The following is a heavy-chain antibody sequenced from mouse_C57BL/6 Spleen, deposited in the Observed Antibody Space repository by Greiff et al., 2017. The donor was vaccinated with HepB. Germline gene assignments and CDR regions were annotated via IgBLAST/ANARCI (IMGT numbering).Heavy chain of an antibody. CDR2: ISDGGSYT. Sequence: DVKLVESGGGLVKPGGSLKLSCAASGFTFSSYAMSWVRQTPEKRLEWVATISDGGSYTYYPDNVKGRFTISRDNAKNNLYLQMSHLKSEDTAMYYCARGLLRYWYFDVWGTGTTVTVSS. V-gene: IGHV5-4*03. J-gene: IGHJ1*03. CDR3: ARGLLRYWYFDV. CDR1: GFTFSSYA. D-gene: IGHD1-1*01.